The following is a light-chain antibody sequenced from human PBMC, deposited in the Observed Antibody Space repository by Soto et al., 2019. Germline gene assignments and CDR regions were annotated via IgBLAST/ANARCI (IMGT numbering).Light chain of an antibody. Sequence: QSVLNQPASVSGSPGQSITLSCIGTASDVGSYNYVSWYQQRPGKAPKLMIYEVNNRPSGVSDRFSGSKSANTASLTISGRQSEDEATYYCSSYTTDTIWVFGGGTKRTVL. CDR3: SSYTTDTIWV. CDR1: ASDVGSYNY. V-gene: IGLV2-14*01. J-gene: IGLJ3*02. CDR2: EVN.